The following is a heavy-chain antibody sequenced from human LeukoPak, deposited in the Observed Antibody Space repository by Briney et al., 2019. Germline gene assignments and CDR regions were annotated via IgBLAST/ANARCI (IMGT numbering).Heavy chain of an antibody. CDR2: IYTSGST. CDR1: GGSISDYY. CDR3: ARDFPLASGGYQPFDC. Sequence: PSETLSLTCTVSGGSISDYYWSWIRQSAGKGLEWIGRIYTSGSTNYNPSLKSRVTMSLDTSRSQFSLRLTSVTAADTAVYYCARDFPLASGGYQPFDCWGQGTLVTVSS. D-gene: IGHD2-15*01. J-gene: IGHJ4*02. V-gene: IGHV4-4*07.